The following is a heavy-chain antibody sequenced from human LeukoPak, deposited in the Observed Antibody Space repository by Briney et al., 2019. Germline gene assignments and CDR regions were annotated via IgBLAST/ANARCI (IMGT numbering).Heavy chain of an antibody. D-gene: IGHD3-10*01. CDR1: GFTFSSYA. Sequence: PGGSLRLSCAASGFTFSSYAMHWVRQAPGKGLEWVAVISYDGSNKYYADSVKGRFTISRDNAKNSLYLQMNSLRAEDTALYYCARSIRITMVRGNYQYRGMDVWGKGTTVTVSS. CDR2: ISYDGSNK. J-gene: IGHJ6*03. CDR3: ARSIRITMVRGNYQYRGMDV. V-gene: IGHV3-30*04.